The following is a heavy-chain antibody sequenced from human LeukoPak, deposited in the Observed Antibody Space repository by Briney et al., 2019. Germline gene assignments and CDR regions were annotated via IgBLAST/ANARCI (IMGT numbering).Heavy chain of an antibody. CDR3: ARRAGGPNDYDHYYYLDV. J-gene: IGHJ6*03. CDR2: IYPGDSET. V-gene: IGHV5-51*01. Sequence: GEALKISCKGSGYSFSNYWIGWVRQMPGKGLEWMGIIYPGDSETRYSPSFQGQVTISADHSISTAYVQWSSLRASDTAMYYCARRAGGPNDYDHYYYLDVWGSGTTVTVSS. CDR1: GYSFSNYW. D-gene: IGHD1-1*01.